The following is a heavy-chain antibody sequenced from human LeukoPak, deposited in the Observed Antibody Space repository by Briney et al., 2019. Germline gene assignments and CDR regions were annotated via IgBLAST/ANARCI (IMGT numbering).Heavy chain of an antibody. CDR2: INPSGST. Sequence: PSETMSLTCAVHGGSFNGFSWNWIRQPPGKGQEWIGEINPSGSTNYNPSLKSRVTMAVDTSKSQFSLKLSSVTAADTAVYFCARGPMSYSTNWFVVPTWFDPWGQGTLVTVSS. V-gene: IGHV4-34*01. CDR3: ARGPMSYSTNWFVVPTWFDP. J-gene: IGHJ5*02. D-gene: IGHD6-13*01. CDR1: GGSFNGFS.